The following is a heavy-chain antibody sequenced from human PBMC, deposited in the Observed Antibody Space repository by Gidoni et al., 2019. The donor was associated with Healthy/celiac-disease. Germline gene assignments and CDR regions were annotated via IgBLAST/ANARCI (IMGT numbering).Heavy chain of an antibody. D-gene: IGHD2-21*02. CDR1: GGTFSSYA. CDR3: ASTAYCGGDCYENWYFDL. CDR2: IIPIFGTA. Sequence: QVQLVQSGAEVKKPGSSVKVSCKASGGTFSSYAISWVRQAPGQGLEWMGGIIPIFGTANYAQKFQGRVTITADESTSTAYMELSSLRSEDTAVYYCASTAYCGGDCYENWYFDLWGRGTLVTVSS. J-gene: IGHJ2*01. V-gene: IGHV1-69*01.